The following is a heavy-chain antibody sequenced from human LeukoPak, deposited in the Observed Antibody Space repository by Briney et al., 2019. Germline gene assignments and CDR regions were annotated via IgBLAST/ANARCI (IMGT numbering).Heavy chain of an antibody. CDR2: INPNSGGT. Sequence: ASVKVSCKASGYTFTGYYMHWVRQAPGQGLEWMGWINPNSGGTNYAQKCQGSVTMTRDTSISTAYMELSRLRSDDTAVYYCARGGAYYYDSSGYKGCMDVWGQGTTVTVSS. J-gene: IGHJ6*02. CDR1: GYTFTGYY. D-gene: IGHD3-22*01. CDR3: ARGGAYYYDSSGYKGCMDV. V-gene: IGHV1-2*02.